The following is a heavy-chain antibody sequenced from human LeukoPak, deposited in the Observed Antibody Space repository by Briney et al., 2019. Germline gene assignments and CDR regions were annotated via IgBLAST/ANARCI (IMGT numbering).Heavy chain of an antibody. CDR3: ARVGYCSSTSCFWFDP. Sequence: PSETLSLTCTVSGGSISSGAYYWSWIRQHPGKGLEWIGYIYYSGSTYYNPSLKSRVTISVDTSKNQFSLKLSSVTAADTAVYYCARVGYCSSTSCFWFDPWGQGTLVTVSS. J-gene: IGHJ5*02. D-gene: IGHD2-2*01. CDR2: IYYSGST. CDR1: GGSISSGAYY. V-gene: IGHV4-31*03.